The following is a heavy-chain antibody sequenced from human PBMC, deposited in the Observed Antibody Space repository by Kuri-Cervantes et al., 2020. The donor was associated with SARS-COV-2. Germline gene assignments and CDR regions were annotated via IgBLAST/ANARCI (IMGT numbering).Heavy chain of an antibody. V-gene: IGHV3-21*01. D-gene: IGHD1-26*01. Sequence: GESLKISCAASGFTFSSYSMNWVRQAPGKGLEWVSSISSSSSYIYYADSVKGRFTISRDNAKNSLYLQMNSLRAEDTAVYYCAKDRRMVGATRWFDPWGQGTLVTVSS. CDR1: GFTFSSYS. J-gene: IGHJ5*02. CDR2: ISSSSSYI. CDR3: AKDRRMVGATRWFDP.